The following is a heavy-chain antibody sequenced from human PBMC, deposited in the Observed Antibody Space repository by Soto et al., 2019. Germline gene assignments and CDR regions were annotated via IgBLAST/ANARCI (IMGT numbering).Heavy chain of an antibody. Sequence: PGGSLRLSCAASGFTFSSYAMSWVRQAPGKGLEWVSTISGSGGSTYYADSVKGRFTTSRDNSKNTLYLQMNSLRAEDTAVYYCARSPDYHYYMDVWGKGTTVTVSS. V-gene: IGHV3-23*01. CDR1: GFTFSSYA. CDR3: ARSPDYHYYMDV. CDR2: ISGSGGST. J-gene: IGHJ6*03.